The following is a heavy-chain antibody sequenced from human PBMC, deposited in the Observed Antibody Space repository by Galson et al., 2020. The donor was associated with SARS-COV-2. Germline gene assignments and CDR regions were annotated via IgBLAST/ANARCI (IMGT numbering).Heavy chain of an antibody. CDR1: GFTFSSYG. V-gene: IGHV3-30*02. D-gene: IGHD2-15*01. J-gene: IGHJ4*02. Sequence: GGSLRLSCAASGFTFSSYGMHWVRQAPGKGLEWVAFIRYDGSNKYYADSVKGRFTISRDNSKNTLYLQMNSLRAEDTAVYYCAKDRGGCSGGSCYYFDYWGQGTLVTVSS. CDR3: AKDRGGCSGGSCYYFDY. CDR2: IRYDGSNK.